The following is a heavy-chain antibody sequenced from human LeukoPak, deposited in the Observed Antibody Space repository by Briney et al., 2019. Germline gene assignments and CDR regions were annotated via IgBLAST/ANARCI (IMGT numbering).Heavy chain of an antibody. Sequence: SGKVSCKASGGTFSSYAIGWVRQAPGQGLEWMGGVIPVFGTTNHAQKFQGKVTITADESTTTAYMELSSLRSEDTAVYYCARGPIVVVPAAMGGYYYYMDVWGKGTTVTVSS. J-gene: IGHJ6*03. CDR1: GGTFSSYA. D-gene: IGHD2-2*01. CDR3: ARGPIVVVPAAMGGYYYYMDV. CDR2: VIPVFGTT. V-gene: IGHV1-69*01.